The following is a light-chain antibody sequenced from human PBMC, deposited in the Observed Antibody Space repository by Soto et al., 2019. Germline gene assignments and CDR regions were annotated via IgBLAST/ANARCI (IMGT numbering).Light chain of an antibody. J-gene: IGLJ1*01. CDR3: FSYTGSGTYV. Sequence: QSVLTQPPSASGSPGESVTISCTGTSGDVGRFNYVSWYQQHPGKAPKLMIHEVSKRPSGVPDRFSGSKSGNTASLTVSGLQAEDETDYYCFSYTGSGTYVFGTGAKVTVL. CDR1: SGDVGRFNY. CDR2: EVS. V-gene: IGLV2-8*01.